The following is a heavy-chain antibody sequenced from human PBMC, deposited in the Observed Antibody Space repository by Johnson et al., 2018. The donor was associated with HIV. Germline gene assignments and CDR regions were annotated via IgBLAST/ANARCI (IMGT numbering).Heavy chain of an antibody. V-gene: IGHV3-30*14. D-gene: IGHD3-3*01. J-gene: IGHJ3*02. CDR1: GFTFSDYD. CDR2: IRHDGNT. CDR3: VRARGTIFGVIIKGGASDI. Sequence: QVQLVESGGGLIQPGGSLTLSCIGSGFTFSDYDIHWVRQAPGKGLEWVALIRHDGNTFYADSVRGRFTISRDDSRNTLYLQMNSLRDEDTAVYYCVRARGTIFGVIIKGGASDIWGQGTMVTVSS.